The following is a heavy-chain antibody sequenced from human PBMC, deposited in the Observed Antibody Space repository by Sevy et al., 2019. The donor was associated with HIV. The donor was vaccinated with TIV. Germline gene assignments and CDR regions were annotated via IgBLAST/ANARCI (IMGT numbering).Heavy chain of an antibody. V-gene: IGHV1-69*13. CDR1: GGTFSSYA. Sequence: ASVKVSCKASGGTFSSYAISWVRQAPGQGLEWMGGIIPIFGTANYAQKFQGRVTITADESTSTAYMELSSLRSEDTAVYYCAGVGSSSWPQPYYYYYGMDVWGQGTTVTVSS. CDR2: IIPIFGTA. D-gene: IGHD6-13*01. J-gene: IGHJ6*02. CDR3: AGVGSSSWPQPYYYYYGMDV.